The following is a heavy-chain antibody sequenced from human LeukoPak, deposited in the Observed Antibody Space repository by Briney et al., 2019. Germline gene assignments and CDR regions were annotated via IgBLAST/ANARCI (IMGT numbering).Heavy chain of an antibody. CDR2: ISSSSSYI. Sequence: GGSLRLSCAASGFTFSSYSMHWVRQAPGKGLEWVSSISSSSSYIYYADSVSGRFILSRDNPNHSLYLSMNSLRDEDTAVYYCSSDRYYYDSSGYYHGFDYWRQGTLVSVSS. J-gene: IGHJ4*02. D-gene: IGHD3-22*01. CDR1: GFTFSSYS. V-gene: IGHV3-21*01. CDR3: SSDRYYYDSSGYYHGFDY.